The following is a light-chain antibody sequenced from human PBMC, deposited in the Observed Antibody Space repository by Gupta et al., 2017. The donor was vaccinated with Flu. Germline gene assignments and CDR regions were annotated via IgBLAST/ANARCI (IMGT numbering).Light chain of an antibody. Sequence: EIVLTQSPATLSLSTGERATLSCRDSQSVSSYLAWYQQQPGQAPRLLIYDASNRATGIPARFSGSGSGTDFTRTISSLEPEDFAVYYCQQRSNWRYSFGQGTKLEIK. V-gene: IGKV3-11*01. CDR2: DAS. J-gene: IGKJ2*03. CDR1: QSVSSY. CDR3: QQRSNWRYS.